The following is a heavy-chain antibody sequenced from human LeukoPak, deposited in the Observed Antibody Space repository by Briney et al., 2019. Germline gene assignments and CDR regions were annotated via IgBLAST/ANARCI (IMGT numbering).Heavy chain of an antibody. Sequence: GGSLRLSCVASGFTFNSYAMTWVRQAPGRGLEWVSAISGSGGSTYYADSVKGRFTISRDNAKNSLYLQMNSLRAEDTAVYYCAREHYDFWSGYHYYMDVWGKGTTVTVSS. CDR1: GFTFNSYA. D-gene: IGHD3-3*01. J-gene: IGHJ6*03. CDR2: ISGSGGST. CDR3: AREHYDFWSGYHYYMDV. V-gene: IGHV3-23*01.